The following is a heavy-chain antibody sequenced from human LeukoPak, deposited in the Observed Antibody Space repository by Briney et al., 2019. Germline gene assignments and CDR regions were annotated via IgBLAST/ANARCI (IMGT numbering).Heavy chain of an antibody. CDR2: IYYSGTT. J-gene: IGHJ4*02. CDR1: GGSISSSSYY. V-gene: IGHV4-61*01. CDR3: ARDRLYYFDY. Sequence: SETLSLTCTVSGGSISSSSYYWSWIRQPPGKGLEWIGYIYYSGTTNYNPSLKSRVTISVDTSKNQFSLNLSSVTAADTAVYYCARDRLYYFDYWGQGTLVTVSS.